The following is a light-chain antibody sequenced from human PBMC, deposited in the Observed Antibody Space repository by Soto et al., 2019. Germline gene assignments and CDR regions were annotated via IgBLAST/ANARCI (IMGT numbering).Light chain of an antibody. Sequence: DIQMTQSPSSLSASVGDRVTISCRASQIISTYLNWYQQKPGTAPRLLISRAASVKSGVPPRFSGSGSGRDFTLTISSLRPEDIGTYFCQQSYTSPPWTFGQGTKVEVK. CDR1: QIISTY. J-gene: IGKJ1*01. V-gene: IGKV1-39*01. CDR2: RAA. CDR3: QQSYTSPPWT.